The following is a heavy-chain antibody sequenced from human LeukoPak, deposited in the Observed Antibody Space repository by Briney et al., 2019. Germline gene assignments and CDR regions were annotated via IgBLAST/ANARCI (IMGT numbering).Heavy chain of an antibody. J-gene: IGHJ4*02. V-gene: IGHV3-21*01. CDR2: SSSCSSYI. CDR1: GFTFSSYS. CDR3: ASGIGSATRSGYDY. Sequence: GGSLTLSCAASGFTFSSYSMNWVCQAPAKGMEWVSSSSSCSSYIDYADSAKGRLTISRDNAKNSQYPQTHSLRAAAATVVYCASGIGSATRSGYDYWGQGTLLTVSS. D-gene: IGHD3-3*01.